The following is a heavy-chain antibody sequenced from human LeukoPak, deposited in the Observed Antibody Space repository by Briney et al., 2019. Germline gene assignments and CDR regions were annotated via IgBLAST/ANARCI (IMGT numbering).Heavy chain of an antibody. CDR3: ARAVSGRFDY. Sequence: SETLSLTCTVSGGSMSPYHWGWIRQPPGKGLEWTGYIYFSGSTNYNPSLNSRVTISVDTSKNQFSLRLSSVTAADTAIYYCARAVSGRFDYWGQGTLVTVSS. CDR2: IYFSGST. CDR1: GGSMSPYH. V-gene: IGHV4-59*08. J-gene: IGHJ4*02. D-gene: IGHD6-19*01.